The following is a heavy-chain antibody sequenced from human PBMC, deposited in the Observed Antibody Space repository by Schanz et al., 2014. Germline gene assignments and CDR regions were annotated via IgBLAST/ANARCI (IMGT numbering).Heavy chain of an antibody. CDR3: ARALFGSGHGDV. D-gene: IGHD3-10*01. J-gene: IGHJ6*02. CDR1: GYTFAMYD. V-gene: IGHV1-2*06. Sequence: QVLLVQSGAEVKQPGASVKVSCKASGYTFAMYDMNWVRQAPGQGLEWLGRFTHISQKFQGRVTMTRDTSSTTAYMELNSLRSDDTAVYYCARALFGSGHGDVWGQGTTVTVSS. CDR2: FT.